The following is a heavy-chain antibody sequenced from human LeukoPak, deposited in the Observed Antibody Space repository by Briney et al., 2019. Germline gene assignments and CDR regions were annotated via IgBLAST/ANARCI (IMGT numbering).Heavy chain of an antibody. CDR1: GFTFSSYA. CDR2: ISGSGGST. CDR3: AKGGHYYDSSGYVDY. D-gene: IGHD3-22*01. Sequence: GGSLRLSCAASGFTFSSYAMSWVRQAPGKGLEWVSAISGSGGSTYYADSVKGRFTISRDNSKNTLYLQMNSLRAEDTAVYYCAKGGHYYDSSGYVDYWGQGTLVTVSS. V-gene: IGHV3-23*01. J-gene: IGHJ4*02.